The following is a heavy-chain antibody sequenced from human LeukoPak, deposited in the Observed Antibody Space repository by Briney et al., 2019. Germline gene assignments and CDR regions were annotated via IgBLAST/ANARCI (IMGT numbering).Heavy chain of an antibody. D-gene: IGHD5-12*01. CDR2: ISAYNGNT. V-gene: IGHV1-18*01. CDR3: ARARVGTVKDDAFDI. Sequence: GASVKVSCKASGYTFTSYGISWVRQAPGQGLEWMGWISAYNGNTNYAQKLQGRVTMTTDTSTSTAYMELRSLRSDDTAVYYCARARVGTVKDDAFDIWGQGTMVTVSS. J-gene: IGHJ3*02. CDR1: GYTFTSYG.